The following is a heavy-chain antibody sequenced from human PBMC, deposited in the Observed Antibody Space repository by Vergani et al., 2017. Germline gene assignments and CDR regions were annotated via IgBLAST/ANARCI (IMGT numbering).Heavy chain of an antibody. D-gene: IGHD6-13*01. CDR1: GFTVSSNY. CDR2: IYSGGST. J-gene: IGHJ4*02. Sequence: EVQLVESGGGLVQPGGSLRLSCAASGFTVSSNYMSWVRPAPGKGLEWVSSIYSGGSTYYADSVKGRFTISRDNSKNTLYLQMNSLRAEDTAVYYCARGGHSSSWPTLDYWGQGTLVTVSS. V-gene: IGHV3-66*02. CDR3: ARGGHSSSWPTLDY.